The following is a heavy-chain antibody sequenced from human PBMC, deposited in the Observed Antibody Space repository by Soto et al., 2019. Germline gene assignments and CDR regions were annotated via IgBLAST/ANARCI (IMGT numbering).Heavy chain of an antibody. Sequence: QVQLQQWGAGLLKPSETLSLTCAVYGGSFSGYYWSWIRQPPGKGLEWIGEINHSGSTNYNPSLKSRVTISVDTSKTQFSLKLSSVTAADTAVYYCARFSEREYYFDYWGQGTLVTVSS. CDR2: INHSGST. J-gene: IGHJ4*02. CDR3: ARFSEREYYFDY. V-gene: IGHV4-34*01. CDR1: GGSFSGYY. D-gene: IGHD3-10*01.